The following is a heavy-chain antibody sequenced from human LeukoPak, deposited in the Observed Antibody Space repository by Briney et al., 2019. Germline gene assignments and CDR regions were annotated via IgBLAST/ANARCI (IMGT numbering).Heavy chain of an antibody. CDR2: ISGSGGRT. CDR3: AKDRPLYSSGWYYFDY. CDR1: GFTFSSYA. Sequence: PGGSLRLSCAAPGFTFSSYAMSWVRQAPGKGLEWVSAISGSGGRTYYADSVKGRFTISRDNSKNTLYLQMNSLRAEDTAVYYCAKDRPLYSSGWYYFDYWGQGTLVTVSS. V-gene: IGHV3-23*01. D-gene: IGHD6-19*01. J-gene: IGHJ4*02.